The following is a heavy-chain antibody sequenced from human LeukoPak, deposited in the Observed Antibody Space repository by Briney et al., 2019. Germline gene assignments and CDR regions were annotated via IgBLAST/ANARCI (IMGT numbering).Heavy chain of an antibody. D-gene: IGHD3-3*01. J-gene: IGHJ4*02. CDR3: ARGRNFWSPFYMY. V-gene: IGHV4-34*01. Sequence: SQTLSLTWPVDGGSSTNFSSGWISQLPGNWMGWIGEIDNTGSTNYNPSLRSRVTISIDTSKTQFSLKLTSVSAADTAVYYCARGRNFWSPFYMYWGQGTLVTVSS. CDR2: IDNTGST. CDR1: GGSSTNFS.